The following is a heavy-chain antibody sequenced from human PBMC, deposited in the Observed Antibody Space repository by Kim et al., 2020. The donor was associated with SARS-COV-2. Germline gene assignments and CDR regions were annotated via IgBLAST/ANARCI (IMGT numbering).Heavy chain of an antibody. Sequence: GGSLRLSCAASGFSFSTSSMNWVRQAPGKGLEGVSSISSSSSYVYYADSVKGRFTISRDNAKNSLYLQMNSLRAEDTAIYYCARSGLCGGDCYPLGWFDPWGQGTLVTVSS. CDR3: ARSGLCGGDCYPLGWFDP. D-gene: IGHD2-21*02. CDR1: GFSFSTSS. J-gene: IGHJ5*02. CDR2: ISSSSSYV. V-gene: IGHV3-21*01.